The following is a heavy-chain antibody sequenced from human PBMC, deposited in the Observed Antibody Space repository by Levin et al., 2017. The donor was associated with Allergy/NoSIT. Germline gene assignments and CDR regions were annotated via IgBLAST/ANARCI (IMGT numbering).Heavy chain of an antibody. J-gene: IGHJ5*02. Sequence: SCAVSGGSISSSNWWSWVRQPPGKGLEWIGEIYHSGSTNYNSSLKSRVTISVDKSKNQFSLKLSSVTAADTAVYYCARVLCSSTSCYDWFDPWGQGTLVTVSS. V-gene: IGHV4-4*02. CDR3: ARVLCSSTSCYDWFDP. CDR1: GGSISSSNW. D-gene: IGHD2-2*01. CDR2: IYHSGST.